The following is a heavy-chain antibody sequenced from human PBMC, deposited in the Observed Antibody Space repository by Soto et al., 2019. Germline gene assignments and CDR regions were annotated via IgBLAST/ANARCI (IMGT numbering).Heavy chain of an antibody. D-gene: IGHD3-22*01. CDR1: GYTFTGYY. CDR2: INPNSGGT. J-gene: IGHJ4*02. CDR3: ARGRTVYYDGSGYLDY. Sequence: ASVKVSCKASGYTFTGYYLHWVRQAPGQGLEWMGWINPNSGGTNYAQKFQGRVTMTRDTSISTAYMELSRLRSDDTAVYYCARGRTVYYDGSGYLDYWGQGTLVTVSS. V-gene: IGHV1-2*02.